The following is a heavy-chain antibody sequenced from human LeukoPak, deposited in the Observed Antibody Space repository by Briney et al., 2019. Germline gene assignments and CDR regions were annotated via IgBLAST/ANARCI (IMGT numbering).Heavy chain of an antibody. Sequence: SETLSLTCTVSGGSISSSSYYWGWIRQPPGKGLEWVGSIYYSESTYYNPSLQSRVTISVDTSKNQFSLKLSSVTAADTAVYYCARAYCGGDCYLNWFDPWGQGTLVTVSS. CDR1: GGSISSSSYY. CDR3: ARAYCGGDCYLNWFDP. V-gene: IGHV4-39*01. CDR2: IYYSEST. J-gene: IGHJ5*02. D-gene: IGHD2-21*01.